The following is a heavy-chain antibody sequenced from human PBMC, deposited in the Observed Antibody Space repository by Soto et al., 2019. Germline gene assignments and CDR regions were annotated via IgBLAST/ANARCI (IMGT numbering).Heavy chain of an antibody. J-gene: IGHJ4*02. CDR2: VFHTGNT. D-gene: IGHD6-13*01. CDR3: ARIWEMPTVAACDY. CDR1: GDSISSSVW. V-gene: IGHV4-4*02. Sequence: PSETLSLTCAVSGDSISSSVWWTWVRQPPGKGLEWIGEVFHTGNTNYNPSLKSRVTMSVDKSTNEFSLKVTSVTAADTAMYYCARIWEMPTVAACDYWGQGTLVTVSS.